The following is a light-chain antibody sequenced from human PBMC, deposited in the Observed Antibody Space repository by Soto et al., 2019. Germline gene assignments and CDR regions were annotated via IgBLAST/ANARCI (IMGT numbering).Light chain of an antibody. V-gene: IGKV3-20*01. CDR1: QSVSSSY. Sequence: EIVLTLSPGTLSLSPGERATLSCRASQSVSSSYLALYQQKPGQAPRLLIYGASSRATGIPDRFSGSGSGTDFTLTISRLEPEDFAVYYCQQYGSSPTFGQGTRLEI. CDR3: QQYGSSPT. CDR2: GAS. J-gene: IGKJ5*01.